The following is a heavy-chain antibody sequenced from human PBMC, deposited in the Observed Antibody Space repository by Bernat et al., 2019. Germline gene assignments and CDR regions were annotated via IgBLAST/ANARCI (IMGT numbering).Heavy chain of an antibody. Sequence: QVQLVQSGAEVKKPGASVKVSCKASGYTFTGYYMHWVRQAPGQGLVWMGWINPNSGGTNYAQKFQGRVTMTRDTSISTANMGLSRLRSDDTAVYYYARGSAASLYSDILTGYWPDYWGQGTLVTVSS. CDR1: GYTFTGYY. CDR3: ARGSAASLYSDILTGYWPDY. D-gene: IGHD3-9*01. CDR2: INPNSGGT. V-gene: IGHV1-2*02. J-gene: IGHJ4*02.